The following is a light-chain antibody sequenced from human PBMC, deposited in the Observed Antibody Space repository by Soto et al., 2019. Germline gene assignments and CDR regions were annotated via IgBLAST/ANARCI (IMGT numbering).Light chain of an antibody. CDR3: QQRSNWPPT. CDR1: PSVSRY. Sequence: IGWTESPARLSLSPGQRATPPCRASPSVSRYLPLYQQQPASAPRLLIYDASNRAPGSPARCSGSGSGTDFTRTISSLEPEDFAVYYCQQRSNWPPTFGGGTKVDIK. CDR2: DAS. J-gene: IGKJ4*01. V-gene: IGKV3-11*01.